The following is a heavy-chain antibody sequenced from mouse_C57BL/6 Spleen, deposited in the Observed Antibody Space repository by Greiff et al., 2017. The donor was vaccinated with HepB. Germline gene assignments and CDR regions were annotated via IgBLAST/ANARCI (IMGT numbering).Heavy chain of an antibody. V-gene: IGHV5-9-1*02. CDR2: ISSGGDYI. Sequence: EVRLVESGEGLVKPGGSLKLSCAASGFTFSSYAMSWVRQTPEKRLEWVAYISSGGDYIYYADTVKGRFTISRDNARNTLYLQMSSLKSEDTAMYYCNRYCSSHWYFDVWGTGTTVTVSS. J-gene: IGHJ1*03. CDR3: NRYCSSHWYFDV. CDR1: GFTFSSYA. D-gene: IGHD1-1*01.